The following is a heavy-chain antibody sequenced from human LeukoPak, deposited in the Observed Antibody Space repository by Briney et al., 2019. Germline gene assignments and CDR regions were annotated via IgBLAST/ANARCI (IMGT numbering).Heavy chain of an antibody. D-gene: IGHD2-2*01. CDR1: GFTFSSYA. CDR2: VSYDGSNK. J-gene: IGHJ6*02. V-gene: IGHV3-30-3*01. Sequence: GGSLRLSCAASGFTFSSYAMHWVRQAPGKGLEWVAVVSYDGSNKYYADSVKGRFTISRDNSKNTLYLQMNSLRAEDTAVYYCARVMPCSSTSCYYYYYGMDVWGQGTTVPVSS. CDR3: ARVMPCSSTSCYYYYYGMDV.